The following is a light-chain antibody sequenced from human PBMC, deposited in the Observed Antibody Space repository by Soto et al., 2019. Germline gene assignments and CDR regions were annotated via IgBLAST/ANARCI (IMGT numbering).Light chain of an antibody. CDR3: MQGTHWPYT. CDR2: KVS. J-gene: IGKJ2*01. CDR1: QSLVHNEGNAY. V-gene: IGKV2-30*02. Sequence: DVVMTQSPLSLPVILGQPASISCRSSQSLVHNEGNAYLNWFHQRPGQSPRPLMSKVSNRDSGVPDRFSGSASGTEFTLRVSRVEAEDVGVYYCMQGTHWPYTFGQGTKLQIE.